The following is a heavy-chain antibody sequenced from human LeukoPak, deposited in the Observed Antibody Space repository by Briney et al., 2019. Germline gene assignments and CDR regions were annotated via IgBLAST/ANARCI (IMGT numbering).Heavy chain of an antibody. J-gene: IGHJ3*02. V-gene: IGHV3-7*01. Sequence: GGSLRLSCAASGFTFSSYRMSWVRQAPGKGLEWVANIKQDGSQKYYVDSVKGRFTISRDNAKNSLYLQMNSLRAEDTAVYARDASLGDLWSGYFDALDIWGQGTMVTVSS. CDR2: IKQDGSQK. CDR3: DASLGDLWSGYFDALDI. CDR1: GFTFSSYR. D-gene: IGHD3-3*01.